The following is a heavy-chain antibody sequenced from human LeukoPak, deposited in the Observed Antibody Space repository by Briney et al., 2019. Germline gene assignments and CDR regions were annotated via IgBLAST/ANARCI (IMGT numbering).Heavy chain of an antibody. Sequence: GGSLRLSCAASGFTFSSYSMNWVRQAPGKGLEWISYISTSGSTIYYGDSVEGRFTISRDNAKNSLYLQMNSLRAEDTAVYYCGRGDYSSSWYLDHWGQGTLVTVSS. J-gene: IGHJ4*02. D-gene: IGHD6-13*01. CDR2: ISTSGSTI. V-gene: IGHV3-48*04. CDR1: GFTFSSYS. CDR3: GRGDYSSSWYLDH.